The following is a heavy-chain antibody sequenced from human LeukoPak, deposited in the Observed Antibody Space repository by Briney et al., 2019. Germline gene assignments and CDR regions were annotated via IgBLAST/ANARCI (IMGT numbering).Heavy chain of an antibody. V-gene: IGHV1-24*01. CDR2: FDPENGET. D-gene: IGHD3-22*01. CDR1: GYTLTELS. J-gene: IGHJ2*01. Sequence: ASVKVSCKVSGYTLTELSIHWVRQAPGKGLEWMGGFDPENGETIYAQMFQGRVTMTEDTSIDTAYMELSSLRYEDTAVYYCATGSDTSGYWVWYFDLWGRGTLVTVPS. CDR3: ATGSDTSGYWVWYFDL.